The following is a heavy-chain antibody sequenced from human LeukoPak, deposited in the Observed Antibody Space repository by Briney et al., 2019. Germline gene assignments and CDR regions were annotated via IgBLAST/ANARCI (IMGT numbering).Heavy chain of an antibody. J-gene: IGHJ4*02. Sequence: GGSLRLSCAASGLTFSNYAMNWVRQASGRGLEWVSGITDSGRKTYYADSVKGRFTISRDNSKNTLYLQVNSLRAEDTAVYYCAKGGKWDVTPFDYWGQGTLVTVPS. V-gene: IGHV3-23*01. CDR2: ITDSGRKT. CDR3: AKGGKWDVTPFDY. CDR1: GLTFSNYA. D-gene: IGHD1-26*01.